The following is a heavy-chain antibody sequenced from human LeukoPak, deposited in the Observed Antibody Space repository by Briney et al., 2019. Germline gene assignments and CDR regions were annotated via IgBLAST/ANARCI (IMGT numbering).Heavy chain of an antibody. J-gene: IGHJ6*02. CDR2: INHSGST. D-gene: IGHD3-16*02. Sequence: SETLSLTCAVYGGSFSGYYWSWIRQPPGKGLEWIGEINHSGSTNYNPSLKSRVTISVDTSKNQFSLKLSSVTAADTAVYYCARIVLDYYYGMDVWGQGTTVTVSS. CDR3: ARIVLDYYYGMDV. CDR1: GGSFSGYY. V-gene: IGHV4-34*01.